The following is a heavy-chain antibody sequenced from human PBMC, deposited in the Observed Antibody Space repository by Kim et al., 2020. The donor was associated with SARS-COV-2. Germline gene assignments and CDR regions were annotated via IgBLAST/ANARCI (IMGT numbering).Heavy chain of an antibody. D-gene: IGHD2-8*01. CDR2: IYPGDSDT. V-gene: IGHV5-51*01. CDR1: GYSFTSYW. Sequence: GESLKISCKGSGYSFTSYWIGWVSQMPGKGLEWMGIIYPGDSDTRYSPSFQGQVTISADKSISTAYLQWSSLKASDTAMYYCARRNYVLMASRGWFDPRGQGTLVTVSS. J-gene: IGHJ5*02. CDR3: ARRNYVLMASRGWFDP.